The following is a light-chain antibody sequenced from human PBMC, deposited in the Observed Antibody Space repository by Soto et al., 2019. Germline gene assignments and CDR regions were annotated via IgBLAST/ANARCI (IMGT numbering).Light chain of an antibody. Sequence: DIQMTQSASSLSVSVGERVTITCRASQPIANWLAWYQQRPGHAPELLIHGASTLHSGVPPRFSGTGYGTDFTLTITSLQPVDLATYFCQQASNPPYTFGQGTKLEI. CDR1: QPIANW. CDR2: GAS. CDR3: QQASNPPYT. J-gene: IGKJ2*01. V-gene: IGKV1-12*01.